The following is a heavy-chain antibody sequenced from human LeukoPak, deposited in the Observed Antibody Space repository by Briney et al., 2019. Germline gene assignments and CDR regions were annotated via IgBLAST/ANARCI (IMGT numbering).Heavy chain of an antibody. D-gene: IGHD2-2*01. Sequence: GGSLRLSCAASGFTVSSNYMSWVRQAPGKGLEWVSVIYSGGSTYYADSVKGRFTISRDNAKNSLSLQMNSLRADDTAVYYCVRDAKEGQLLDRSVWGKGTTVIVSS. CDR1: GFTVSSNY. V-gene: IGHV3-66*01. CDR3: VRDAKEGQLLDRSV. CDR2: IYSGGST. J-gene: IGHJ6*04.